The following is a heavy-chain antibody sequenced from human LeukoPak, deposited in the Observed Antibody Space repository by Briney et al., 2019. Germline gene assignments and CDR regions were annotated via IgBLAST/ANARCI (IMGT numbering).Heavy chain of an antibody. CDR3: ARETHSSSSFYYFDY. V-gene: IGHV1-18*01. Sequence: ASVKVSYKASGYTFTSYGISWVRQAPGQGLEWMGWISAYNGNTNYAQKLQGRVTMTTDTSTSTAYMELRSLRSDDTAVYYCARETHSSSSFYYFDYWGQGTLVTVSS. J-gene: IGHJ4*02. D-gene: IGHD6-6*01. CDR1: GYTFTSYG. CDR2: ISAYNGNT.